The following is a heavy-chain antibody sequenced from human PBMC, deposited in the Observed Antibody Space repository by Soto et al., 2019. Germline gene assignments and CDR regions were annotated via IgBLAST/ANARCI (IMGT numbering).Heavy chain of an antibody. CDR3: ARSRQRIMITFGGVFDY. V-gene: IGHV3-64*01. Sequence: GGSLRLSCAASGFTFSSYAMHWVRQAPGKGLEYVSAISSNGGSTYYANSVKGRFTISRDNSKNTLYLQMGSLRAEDMAVYYCARSRQRIMITFGGVFDYWGQGTLVTVSS. J-gene: IGHJ4*02. D-gene: IGHD3-16*01. CDR1: GFTFSSYA. CDR2: ISSNGGST.